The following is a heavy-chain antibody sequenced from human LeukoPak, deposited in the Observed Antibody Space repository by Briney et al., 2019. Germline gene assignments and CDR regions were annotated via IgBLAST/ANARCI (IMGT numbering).Heavy chain of an antibody. J-gene: IGHJ4*02. CDR1: EYTFTGYY. CDR3: TTSMELSLYRAKYFDY. V-gene: IGHV1-46*01. CDR2: IRPSGGST. Sequence: APVKASCNASEYTFTGYYMHWGTQAPGHRPEWMGVIRPSGGSTILAQKFKRRITVTRAMATSTDSLGMSRLRSEETTVRYYTTSMELSLYRAKYFDYWGQGTLVTVSS. D-gene: IGHD3-16*02.